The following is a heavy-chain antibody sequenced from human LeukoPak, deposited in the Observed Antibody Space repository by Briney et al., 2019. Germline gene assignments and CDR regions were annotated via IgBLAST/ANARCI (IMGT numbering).Heavy chain of an antibody. V-gene: IGHV4-34*01. CDR3: ARAYECSSSSDAFDI. J-gene: IGHJ3*02. CDR2: INHSGST. Sequence: SETLSLTCAVYGGSFSGYYWSWIRQPPGKGLEWIGEINHSGSTNYNPSLKSRVTISVDTSKNQFSLKLSSVTAADTAVYYCARAYECSSSSDAFDIWGQGTMVTVSS. CDR1: GGSFSGYY. D-gene: IGHD6-6*01.